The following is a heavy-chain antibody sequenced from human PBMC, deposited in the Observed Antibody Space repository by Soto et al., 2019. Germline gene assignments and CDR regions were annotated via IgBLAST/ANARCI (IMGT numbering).Heavy chain of an antibody. CDR3: ARHCSSTSCYSPYYNYGMDV. D-gene: IGHD2-2*01. CDR1: GYSFTSYW. V-gene: IGHV5-51*01. CDR2: IYPGDSDT. Sequence: PGESLKVSCRGSGYSFTSYWIDWVRQMPRKGLEWMGIIYPGDSDTRYSPSFQGQVTISADKSISTAYLQWSSLKASDTAMYYCARHCSSTSCYSPYYNYGMDVWGQGTTVTVSS. J-gene: IGHJ6*02.